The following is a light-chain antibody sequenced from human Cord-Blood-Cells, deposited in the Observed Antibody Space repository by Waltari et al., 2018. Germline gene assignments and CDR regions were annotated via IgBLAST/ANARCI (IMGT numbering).Light chain of an antibody. Sequence: QSALTQPASVSGSPGQSITISCTGTSSDVGGYNYVPWYQQHPGKAPKLMIYDVSKRPSGVSNRFSGSKSGNPASLTISGLQAEDEADYYCSSYTSSSNWVFGGGTKLTVL. J-gene: IGLJ3*02. V-gene: IGLV2-14*01. CDR1: SSDVGGYNY. CDR2: DVS. CDR3: SSYTSSSNWV.